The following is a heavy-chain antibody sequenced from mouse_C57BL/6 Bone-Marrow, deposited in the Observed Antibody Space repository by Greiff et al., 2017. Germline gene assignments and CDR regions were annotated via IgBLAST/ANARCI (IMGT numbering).Heavy chain of an antibody. CDR2: IYPRYGST. Sequence: QVQLQQSDAELVKPGASVKISCKASGYTFTDYTINWMKQRTEQGLEWIGEIYPRYGSTKYNEKFKGKATLTVDKSSSTAYLQLNSLTSEDSAVYFCAVSRGGCSFDFWCQGTSVTVSS. D-gene: IGHD3-3*01. J-gene: IGHJ4*01. CDR3: AVSRGGCSFDF. V-gene: IGHV1-78*01. CDR1: GYTFTDYT.